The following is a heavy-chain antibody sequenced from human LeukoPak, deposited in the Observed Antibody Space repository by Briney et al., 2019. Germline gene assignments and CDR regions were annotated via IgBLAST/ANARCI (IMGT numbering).Heavy chain of an antibody. V-gene: IGHV3-21*01. Sequence: PGGSLRLSCAASGFTFSSYSMNWVRQAPGKGLEWVSSISSSSSYIYYADSVKGRFTISRDNAKNSLYLQMNSLRAEDTAVYYCASSSDYGDYAVYWGQGTLVTVSS. CDR3: ASSSDYGDYAVY. CDR1: GFTFSSYS. CDR2: ISSSSSYI. J-gene: IGHJ4*02. D-gene: IGHD4-17*01.